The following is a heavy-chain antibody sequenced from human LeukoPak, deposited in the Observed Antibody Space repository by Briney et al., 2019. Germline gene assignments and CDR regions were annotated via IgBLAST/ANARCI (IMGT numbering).Heavy chain of an antibody. CDR2: IYYSGST. V-gene: IGHV4-59*01. J-gene: IGHJ4*02. CDR1: GGSITSYY. CDR3: ARDTQWRGFDY. D-gene: IGHD6-19*01. Sequence: PSETLSLTCTVSGGSITSYYWSWIRQPPGKGLEWIGYIYYSGSTNYNPSLKSRVTISVDTSKNQFSLKLSSVTAADTAVYYCARDTQWRGFDYWGQGTLVTVSS.